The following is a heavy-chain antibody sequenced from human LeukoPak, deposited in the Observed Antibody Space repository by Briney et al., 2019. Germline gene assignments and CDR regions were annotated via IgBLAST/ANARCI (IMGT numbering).Heavy chain of an antibody. CDR1: GGSINNYY. Sequence: SETLSLTCTVSGGSINNYYWSWIRQPAGKGLEWIGRIYTRGSTNYNPSLKSRVTMSVETSKNQFSLKMSYVTAEDTAVYYCARGRYCSADICSGGDAFDIWGQGTMVSVSS. V-gene: IGHV4-4*07. CDR2: IYTRGST. J-gene: IGHJ3*02. D-gene: IGHD2-15*01. CDR3: ARGRYCSADICSGGDAFDI.